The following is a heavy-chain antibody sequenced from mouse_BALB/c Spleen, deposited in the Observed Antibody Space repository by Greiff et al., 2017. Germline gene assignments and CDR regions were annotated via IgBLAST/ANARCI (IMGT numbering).Heavy chain of an antibody. V-gene: IGHV3-2*02. CDR1: GYSITSDYA. J-gene: IGHJ3*01. CDR2: ISYSGST. CDR3: ASWDGGFAY. D-gene: IGHD4-1*01. Sequence: VQLKESGPGLVKPSQSLSLTCTVTGYSITSDYAWNWIRQFPGNKLEWMGYISYSGSTSYNPSLKSRISITRDTSKNQFFLQLNSVTTEDTATYYCASWDGGFAYWGQGTLVTVSA.